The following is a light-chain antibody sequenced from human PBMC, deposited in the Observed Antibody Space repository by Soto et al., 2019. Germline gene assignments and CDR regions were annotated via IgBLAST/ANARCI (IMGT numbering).Light chain of an antibody. CDR3: QQYGDSPIT. CDR1: QSGSSY. Sequence: EIVLTQSPATLSLSPGERATLSCRASQSGSSYLAWYQQKPGQAPRLLIYEASNRATGSPARFSGSGSGTDFTLNISRLEPEDFAVYDCQQYGDSPITFGQGTRLEIK. J-gene: IGKJ5*01. V-gene: IGKV3-11*01. CDR2: EAS.